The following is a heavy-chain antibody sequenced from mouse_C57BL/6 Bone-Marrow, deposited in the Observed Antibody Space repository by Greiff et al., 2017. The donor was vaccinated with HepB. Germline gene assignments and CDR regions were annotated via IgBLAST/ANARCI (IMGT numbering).Heavy chain of an antibody. CDR3: ARTWLRREFAY. CDR2: INPNNGGT. J-gene: IGHJ3*01. Sequence: EVKLVESGPELVKPGASVKISCKASGYTFTDYYMNWVKQSHGKSLEWIGDINPNNGGTSYNQKFKGKATLTVDKSSSTAYMELRSLTSEDSAVYYCARTWLRREFAYWGQGTLVTVSA. V-gene: IGHV1-26*01. D-gene: IGHD2-2*01. CDR1: GYTFTDYY.